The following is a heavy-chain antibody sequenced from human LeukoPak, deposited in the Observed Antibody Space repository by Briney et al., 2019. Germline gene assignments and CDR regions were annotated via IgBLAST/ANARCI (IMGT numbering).Heavy chain of an antibody. J-gene: IGHJ4*02. D-gene: IGHD1-26*01. Sequence: SETLSLTCTVSGGSIGSYYWSWIRQPPGKGLEWIGYIYTSGSTNYNPSLKSRVTISVDTSKNQFSLKLSSVTAADTAVYYCAGGVVGPGYFDYWGQGTLVTVSS. CDR2: IYTSGST. CDR3: AGGVVGPGYFDY. V-gene: IGHV4-4*09. CDR1: GGSIGSYY.